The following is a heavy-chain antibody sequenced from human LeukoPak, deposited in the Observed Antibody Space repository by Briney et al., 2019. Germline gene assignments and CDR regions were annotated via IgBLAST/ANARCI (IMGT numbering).Heavy chain of an antibody. J-gene: IGHJ3*02. CDR1: GFTFRDYH. CDR3: ARDGAVAGIRNAFDI. V-gene: IGHV3-11*01. Sequence: GGSLRLSCAASGFTFRDYHMTWIRQASGKGLEWVSYISSSGSTIYYADSVKGRFTISRDNAKNSLYLQVNSLRAEDTAVYYCARDGAVAGIRNAFDIWGQGTMVTVSS. D-gene: IGHD6-19*01. CDR2: ISSSGSTI.